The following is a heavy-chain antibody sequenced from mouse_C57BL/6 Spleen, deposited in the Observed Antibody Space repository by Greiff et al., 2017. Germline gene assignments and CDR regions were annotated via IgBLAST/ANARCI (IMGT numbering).Heavy chain of an antibody. Sequence: PSGAELVRPGSSVQLSCKASYFAFMASAMHWVKQRPGHGLEWIGSFTMYSDATEYSENFKGKATLTANTSSSTAYMELSSLTSEDSAVYYCARGGDYDGPFAYWGQGTLVTVSA. V-gene: IGHV1-49*01. CDR2: FTMYSDAT. D-gene: IGHD2-4*01. J-gene: IGHJ3*01. CDR1: YFAFMASA. CDR3: ARGGDYDGPFAY.